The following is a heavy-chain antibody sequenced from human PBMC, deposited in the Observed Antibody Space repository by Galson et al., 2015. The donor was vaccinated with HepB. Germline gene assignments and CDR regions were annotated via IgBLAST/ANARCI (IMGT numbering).Heavy chain of an antibody. J-gene: IGHJ5*02. CDR1: GFTFSSYS. CDR2: ISSSSSTI. Sequence: SLRLSCAASGFTFSSYSMNWVRQAPGKGLEWVSYISSSSSTIYYADSVKARFTISRDNAKNSLYLQMNSLRAEDTAVYYCARDATSGSFSYWFDPWGQGTLVTVSS. V-gene: IGHV3-48*01. CDR3: ARDATSGSFSYWFDP. D-gene: IGHD1-26*01.